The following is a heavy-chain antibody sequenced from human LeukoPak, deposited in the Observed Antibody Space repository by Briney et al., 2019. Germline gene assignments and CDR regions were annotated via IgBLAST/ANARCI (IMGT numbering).Heavy chain of an antibody. J-gene: IGHJ4*02. CDR2: INHSGST. V-gene: IGHV4-34*01. Sequence: PSETPSLTCAVYGGSFSGYYWSWIRQPPGKGLEWIGEINHSGSTNYNPSLKSRVTISVDTSKNQFSLKLSSVTAADTAVYYCARGVDGAYWGQGTLVTVSS. CDR1: GGSFSGYY. D-gene: IGHD3-16*01. CDR3: ARGVDGAY.